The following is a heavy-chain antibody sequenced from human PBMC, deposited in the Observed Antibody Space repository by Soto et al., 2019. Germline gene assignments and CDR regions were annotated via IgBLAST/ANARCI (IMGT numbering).Heavy chain of an antibody. CDR1: GRSISSAYYY. D-gene: IGHD7-27*01. J-gene: IGHJ4*02. V-gene: IGHV4-30-4*02. CDR3: ARGPSGDKVDY. CDR2: IYDSGST. Sequence: SDTLSLTCTVSGRSISSAYYYWSWIRQPPGKGLEWIGHIYDSGSTYSNPSLQSQVTISMDTSKNQFSLKLSSVTAADTAVYYCARGPSGDKVDYWRQGTLVIVRS.